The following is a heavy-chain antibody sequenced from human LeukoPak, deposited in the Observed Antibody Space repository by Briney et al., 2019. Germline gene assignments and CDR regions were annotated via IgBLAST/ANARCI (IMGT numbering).Heavy chain of an antibody. Sequence: GGSLRLSCAASGFTFSSYGMHWVRQAPGKGLEWVAVISYDGSNKYYADSVKGRFTISRDNSKTTLYLQMNSLRAEDTAVYYCAREGSTTVTTAYYFDYWGQGTLVTVSS. CDR2: ISYDGSNK. CDR1: GFTFSSYG. CDR3: AREGSTTVTTAYYFDY. V-gene: IGHV3-30*03. J-gene: IGHJ4*02. D-gene: IGHD4-17*01.